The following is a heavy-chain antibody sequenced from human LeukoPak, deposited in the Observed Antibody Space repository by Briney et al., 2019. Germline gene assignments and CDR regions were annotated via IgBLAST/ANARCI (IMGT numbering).Heavy chain of an antibody. CDR1: GFIVSDHY. Sequence: GGSLRLSCAASGFIVSDHYMNWVRQAPGKGLEWVSVIYSGGSTYYADSVKGRFTISRDNSKNTLYLQMNSLRAEDTAVYYCAREWVGYYGSGSYYKVRYFDYWGQGTLVTVSS. CDR3: AREWVGYYGSGSYYKVRYFDY. J-gene: IGHJ4*02. V-gene: IGHV3-53*01. CDR2: IYSGGST. D-gene: IGHD3-10*01.